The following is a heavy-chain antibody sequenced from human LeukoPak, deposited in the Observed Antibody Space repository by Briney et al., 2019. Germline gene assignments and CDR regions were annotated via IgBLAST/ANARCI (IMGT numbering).Heavy chain of an antibody. J-gene: IGHJ5*02. CDR2: GYHSGST. CDR3: ARADVLRYFDP. Sequence: PSETLSLTCTVSGGSISSTSYYWGWIRQPPGKGLEWIGSGYHSGSTYYNPSLKSRVTISVDTSKNQFSLKLSSVTAADTAVYYCARADVLRYFDPWGQGTLVTVSS. CDR1: GGSISSTSYY. V-gene: IGHV4-39*07. D-gene: IGHD3-9*01.